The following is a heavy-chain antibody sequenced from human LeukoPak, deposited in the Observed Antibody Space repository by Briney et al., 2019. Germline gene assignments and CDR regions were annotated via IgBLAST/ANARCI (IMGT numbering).Heavy chain of an antibody. Sequence: GGSLRFSCAASGFTFSSYGMHWVRQAPGKGLEWVAVISYDGSNKYYADSVKGRFTISRDNSKNTLYLQMNSLRAEDTAVYYGAKVSGYSSGWYRDWGQGTLVTVSS. D-gene: IGHD6-19*01. J-gene: IGHJ4*02. CDR2: ISYDGSNK. V-gene: IGHV3-30*18. CDR3: AKVSGYSSGWYRD. CDR1: GFTFSSYG.